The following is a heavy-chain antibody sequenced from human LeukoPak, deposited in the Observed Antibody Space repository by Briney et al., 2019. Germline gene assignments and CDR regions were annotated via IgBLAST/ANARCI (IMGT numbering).Heavy chain of an antibody. CDR2: ISGSGGST. D-gene: IGHD3-9*01. CDR3: ARSGQYFDWLSPPPALYFDY. J-gene: IGHJ4*02. V-gene: IGHV3-23*01. CDR1: GFTFSSYG. Sequence: GGSLRLSCAASGFTFSSYGMSWVRQALGKGLEWVSAISGSGGSTYYADSVKGRFTISRDNSKNTLYLQMNSLRAEDTAVYYCARSGQYFDWLSPPPALYFDYWGQGTLVTVSS.